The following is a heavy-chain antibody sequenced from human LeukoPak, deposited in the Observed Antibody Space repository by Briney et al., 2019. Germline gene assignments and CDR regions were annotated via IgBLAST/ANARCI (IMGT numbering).Heavy chain of an antibody. CDR3: AKEMAGFGELLALGLDV. D-gene: IGHD3-10*01. CDR1: GFTFSSYE. J-gene: IGHJ6*02. V-gene: IGHV3-48*03. Sequence: GGSLRLSCAASGFTFSSYEMNWVRQAPGKGLEWVSYISSSGSTIYYADSVKGRFTISRDNSDNTMYLEMHSLRAEDTAVYYCAKEMAGFGELLALGLDVWGQGTTVIVSS. CDR2: ISSSGSTI.